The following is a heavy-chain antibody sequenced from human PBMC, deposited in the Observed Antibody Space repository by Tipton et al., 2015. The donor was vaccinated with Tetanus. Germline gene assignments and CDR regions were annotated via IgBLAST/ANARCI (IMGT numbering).Heavy chain of an antibody. CDR2: INHSGST. J-gene: IGHJ4*02. Sequence: TLSLTCAVYGGSFSAYYWSWIRQSPGKGLEWIGEINHSGSTTYSPSFKSRVTISVDTPKNQFSLKLTSVTAADTAVYYCARANYDFPKKGPFDSWGQGTLVIVSS. CDR1: GGSFSAYY. V-gene: IGHV4-34*01. CDR3: ARANYDFPKKGPFDS. D-gene: IGHD3-3*01.